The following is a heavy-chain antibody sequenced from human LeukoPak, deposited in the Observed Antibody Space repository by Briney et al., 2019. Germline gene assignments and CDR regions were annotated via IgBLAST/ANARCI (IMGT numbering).Heavy chain of an antibody. CDR2: IYYSGYT. J-gene: IGHJ6*03. V-gene: IGHV4-59*01. CDR1: GGSISSYY. Sequence: SETLSLTCTVSGGSISSYYWSWIRQPPGRGLEWIGYIYYSGYTNYNPSLKSRVTISVDTSKNQFSLKLSSVTAADTAVYYCARTTMVRGTYYMDVWGKGTTVTISS. CDR3: ARTTMVRGTYYMDV. D-gene: IGHD3-10*01.